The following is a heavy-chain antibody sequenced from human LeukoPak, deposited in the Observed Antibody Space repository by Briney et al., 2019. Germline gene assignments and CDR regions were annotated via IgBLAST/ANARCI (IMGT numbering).Heavy chain of an antibody. Sequence: GGSLRLSCAASGFTFSSYGMHWVRQAPGKGLEWVAFIRYDGSNKYYADSVKGRFTISRDNSKNTLYLQMNSLRAEDTAVYYCAKDYYDSSGYYHAWYFDLWGRGTLVTVSS. D-gene: IGHD3-22*01. CDR2: IRYDGSNK. V-gene: IGHV3-30*02. CDR3: AKDYYDSSGYYHAWYFDL. CDR1: GFTFSSYG. J-gene: IGHJ2*01.